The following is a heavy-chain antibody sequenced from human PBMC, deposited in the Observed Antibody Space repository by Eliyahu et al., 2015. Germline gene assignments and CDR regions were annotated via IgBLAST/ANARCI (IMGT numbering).Heavy chain of an antibody. CDR1: GGSISSYY. J-gene: IGHJ6*02. D-gene: IGHD5-12*01. V-gene: IGHV4-59*01. Sequence: QVQLQESGPGLVKPSETLSLTCTVSGGSISSYYWSWIRQPPGKGLEWIGYIYYSGSTNYNPSLKGRVTISVDTSKNQFSLKLSSVTAADTAVYYCARVGGYQTRYYYGMDVWGQGTTVTVSS. CDR2: IYYSGST. CDR3: ARVGGYQTRYYYGMDV.